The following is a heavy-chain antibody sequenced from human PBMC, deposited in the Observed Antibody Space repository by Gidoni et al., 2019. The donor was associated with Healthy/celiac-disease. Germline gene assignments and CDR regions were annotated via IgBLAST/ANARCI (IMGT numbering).Heavy chain of an antibody. CDR1: GGTFSSYA. CDR2: IIPIFGTA. Sequence: VQLVPSWASVKKPGSSVKVSCQASGGTFSSYASSWVRQAPGQGLEWMGGIIPIFGTANDEQKFQGRVTITADESTSTAYMELSSLRSEDTAGYYCAVTTFGELFGYYGMDVWGQGTTVTVSS. D-gene: IGHD3-10*02. J-gene: IGHJ6*02. CDR3: AVTTFGELFGYYGMDV. V-gene: IGHV1-69*01.